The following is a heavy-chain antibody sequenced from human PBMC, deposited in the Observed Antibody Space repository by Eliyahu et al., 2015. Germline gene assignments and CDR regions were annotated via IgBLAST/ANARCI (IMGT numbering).Heavy chain of an antibody. CDR3: ARDDL. J-gene: IGHJ4*02. Sequence: EVKLVESGGGLVQPGGSLXLSCVASGFTFSKFSMNRVRQASGRGLEWVSYISSSSSAMYYAESVKARFTISRDNAKNSLYLQMNSLRAEDTAVYYCARDDLWGQGTLVTVSS. V-gene: IGHV3-48*01. CDR1: GFTFSKFS. CDR2: ISSSSSAM.